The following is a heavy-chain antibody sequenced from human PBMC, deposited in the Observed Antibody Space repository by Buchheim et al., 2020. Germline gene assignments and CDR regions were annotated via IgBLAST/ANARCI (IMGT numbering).Heavy chain of an antibody. CDR3: AKRENIVVVPAPLRDYYYYGMDV. J-gene: IGHJ6*02. Sequence: EVQLLESGGGLVQPGGSLRLSCAASGFTFSSYAMSWVRQAPGKGLEWVSAISGSGGSTYYADSVKGRVTISRDNSKNTLYLQMNSLRAEDTAVYYCAKRENIVVVPAPLRDYYYYGMDVWGQGTT. CDR1: GFTFSSYA. V-gene: IGHV3-23*01. CDR2: ISGSGGST. D-gene: IGHD2-2*01.